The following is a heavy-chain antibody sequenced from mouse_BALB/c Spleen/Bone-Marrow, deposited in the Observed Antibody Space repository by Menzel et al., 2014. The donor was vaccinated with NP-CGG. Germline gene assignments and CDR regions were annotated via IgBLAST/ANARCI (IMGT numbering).Heavy chain of an antibody. CDR3: ARVDYRYDETMDY. CDR2: ISTFSGNT. CDR1: GYTFTDYA. D-gene: IGHD2-14*01. J-gene: IGHJ4*01. V-gene: IGHV1S137*01. Sequence: QVQLQQSGPELVRPGVSVKISCKGSGYTFTDYAMHWVKRSHAKSLEWIGLISTFSGNTNYNQKFKGKATMTVDKSSSTAYMDLARLTSEDSAIYYCARVDYRYDETMDYWGQGTSVTVSS.